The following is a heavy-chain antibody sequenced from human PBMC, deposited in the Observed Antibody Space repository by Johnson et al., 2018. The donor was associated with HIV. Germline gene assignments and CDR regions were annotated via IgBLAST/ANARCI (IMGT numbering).Heavy chain of an antibody. V-gene: IGHV3-73*01. CDR2: IRSKANSYAT. J-gene: IGHJ3*02. CDR1: GFTFSGSA. D-gene: IGHD6-13*01. CDR3: ARGGSSWYLRAFDI. Sequence: EVQLVESGGGVVQPGRSLRLSCAASGFTFSGSAMHWVRQASGKGLEWVGRIRSKANSYATAYAASVKGRFTISRDDSKNTAYLQMNSLRPDDTAVYYCARGGSSWYLRAFDIWGQGTMVTVSS.